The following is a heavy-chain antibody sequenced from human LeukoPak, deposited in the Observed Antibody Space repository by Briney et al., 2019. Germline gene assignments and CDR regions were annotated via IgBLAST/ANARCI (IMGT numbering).Heavy chain of an antibody. D-gene: IGHD6-13*01. V-gene: IGHV3-21*04. J-gene: IGHJ4*02. CDR3: ARAGASSSWYLPVSEYYFDY. CDR1: GFTFSSYN. CDR2: ITSSSSYI. Sequence: GGSLRLSCAASGFTFSSYNMNWVRQAPGKGLEWVSSITSSSSYIYYADSVKGRFTISRDNAKNSLYLQMNSLRAEDTAVYYCARAGASSSWYLPVSEYYFDYWGQGTLVTVSS.